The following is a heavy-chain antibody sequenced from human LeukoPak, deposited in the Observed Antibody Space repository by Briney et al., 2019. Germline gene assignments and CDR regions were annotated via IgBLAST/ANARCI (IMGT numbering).Heavy chain of an antibody. V-gene: IGHV4-59*01. J-gene: IGHJ4*02. CDR3: ARVRKFSGYDFDY. CDR2: IYYSGST. CDR1: GDPLSTYY. D-gene: IGHD5-12*01. Sequence: SETLSLTCTVSGDPLSTYYWNWIRQPPGKGLEWIGHIYYSGSTKYNPSLKSRVTISVDTSKNQFSLRLTSVTAADTAAYYCARVRKFSGYDFDYWGQGTLVTVSS.